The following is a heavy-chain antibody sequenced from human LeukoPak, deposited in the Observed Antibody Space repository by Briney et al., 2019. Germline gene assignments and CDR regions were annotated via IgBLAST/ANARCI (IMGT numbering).Heavy chain of an antibody. CDR1: GYSISSGYY. CDR3: ARVTRGMTYYYGSGSYSDYYYYYMDV. CDR2: IYHSGST. V-gene: IGHV4-38-2*01. J-gene: IGHJ6*03. D-gene: IGHD3-10*01. Sequence: SETLSLTCAVSGYSISSGYYWGWIRQPPGKGLEWIGSIYHSGSTYYNPSLKSRVTISVETSKNQFSLKLSSVTAADTAVYYCARVTRGMTYYYGSGSYSDYYYYYMDVWGKGTTVTVSS.